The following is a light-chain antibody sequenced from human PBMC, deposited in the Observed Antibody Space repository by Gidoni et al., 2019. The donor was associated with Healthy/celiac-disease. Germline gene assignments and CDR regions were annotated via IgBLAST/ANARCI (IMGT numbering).Light chain of an antibody. CDR3: QQLNSYPYT. J-gene: IGKJ2*01. CDR2: AAS. Sequence: DIQLTQSPSFLSASVGYRVTITCRASQGISSYLAWYQQKPGKAPKLLIYAASTLQSGVPSRFSGSGSGTEFTLTISSLQPEDFATYYCQQLNSYPYTFXQXTKLEIK. CDR1: QGISSY. V-gene: IGKV1-9*01.